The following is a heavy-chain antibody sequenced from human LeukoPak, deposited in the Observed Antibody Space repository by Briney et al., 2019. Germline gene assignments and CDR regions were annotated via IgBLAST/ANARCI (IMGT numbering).Heavy chain of an antibody. CDR2: ISAYNGNT. CDR3: ARDPKDDTSGYYYFDN. Sequence: ASVKVSCKASGYTFTSYGISWVRQAPGQGLEWMGWISAYNGNTNYAQKLQGRVTMTTDTSTSTVYMELSSLRSEDTAVYFCARDPKDDTSGYYYFDNWGQGTLVTVSS. D-gene: IGHD3-22*01. V-gene: IGHV1-18*01. CDR1: GYTFTSYG. J-gene: IGHJ4*02.